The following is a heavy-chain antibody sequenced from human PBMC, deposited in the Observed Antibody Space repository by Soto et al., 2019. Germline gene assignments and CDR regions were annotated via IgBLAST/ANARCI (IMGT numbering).Heavy chain of an antibody. V-gene: IGHV4-59*08. D-gene: IGHD4-17*01. CDR2: IYYSGST. Sequence: SETLSLTCTVSGGSISSYYWSWIRQPPGKGLEWIGYIYYSGSTNYNPSLKSRVTISVDTSKNQFSLKLSSVTAADTAVYYCARDADYGDYEYMDVWGKGTTVTVSS. J-gene: IGHJ6*03. CDR3: ARDADYGDYEYMDV. CDR1: GGSISSYY.